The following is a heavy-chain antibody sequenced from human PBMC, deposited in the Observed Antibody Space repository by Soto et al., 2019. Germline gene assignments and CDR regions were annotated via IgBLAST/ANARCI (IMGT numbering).Heavy chain of an antibody. CDR1: GFTFSNYA. J-gene: IGHJ4*02. CDR3: ARQIGLDVEVLPAAYPFDS. CDR2: ISPPGVHI. D-gene: IGHD2-2*03. Sequence: EVQLLESGGGLVQPGGSLRLSCAASGFTFSNYAMAWFRQAPGTGLEWVSSISPPGVHIYYADSVKGRFTVSRDNSRDTLFLHMNSRRAEDAAMYCCARQIGLDVEVLPAAYPFDSWGQGALVTVSS. V-gene: IGHV3-23*01.